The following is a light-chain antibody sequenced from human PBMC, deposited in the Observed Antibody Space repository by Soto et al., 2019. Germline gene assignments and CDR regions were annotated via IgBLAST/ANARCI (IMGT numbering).Light chain of an antibody. V-gene: IGKV3-11*01. CDR3: QQRSNWPRT. J-gene: IGKJ1*01. Sequence: IVFTQSPAPLSFSPGERATLSCRASQSVSSYLAWYQQKPGQAPRLLIYDASNRATGIPARFSGSGSGTDFTLTISSLEPEDLAVYYCQQRSNWPRTFGQGTKVDIK. CDR1: QSVSSY. CDR2: DAS.